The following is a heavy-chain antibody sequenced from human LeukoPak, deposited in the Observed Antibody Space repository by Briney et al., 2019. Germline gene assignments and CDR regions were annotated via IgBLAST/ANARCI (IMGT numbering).Heavy chain of an antibody. Sequence: ASVKVSCKVSGYTLTELSMHWVRQAPGKGLEWMGGFDPEDGETIYAQKFQGRVTMTEDTSTDTAYMELSSLRSEDTAVYYCATEDHIAAAGTGGKDYYYGMDVWGQGTTVTVSS. CDR2: FDPEDGET. D-gene: IGHD6-13*01. V-gene: IGHV1-24*01. CDR1: GYTLTELS. CDR3: ATEDHIAAAGTGGKDYYYGMDV. J-gene: IGHJ6*02.